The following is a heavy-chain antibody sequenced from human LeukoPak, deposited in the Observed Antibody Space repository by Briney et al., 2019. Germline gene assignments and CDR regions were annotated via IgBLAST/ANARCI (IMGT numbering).Heavy chain of an antibody. CDR2: ISSSGSTI. D-gene: IGHD2-15*01. Sequence: GGSLRLSCEASGLTLSNHEFSHYELNWVRQAPGKGLEWVSYISSSGSTIFYADSVKGRFTISRDNAKNSLYLQMNSLRAEDTAVYYCARSVVAATETFDYWGQGTLVTVSS. V-gene: IGHV3-48*03. J-gene: IGHJ4*02. CDR3: ARSVVAATETFDY. CDR1: GLTLSNHEFSHYE.